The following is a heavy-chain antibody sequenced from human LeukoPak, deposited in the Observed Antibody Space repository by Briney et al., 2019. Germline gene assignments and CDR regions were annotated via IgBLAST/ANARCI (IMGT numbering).Heavy chain of an antibody. CDR1: GYTFTGYY. D-gene: IGHD6-19*01. CDR2: INPNSGGT. CDR3: ARDPTAVTGRDC. V-gene: IGHV1-2*02. J-gene: IGHJ4*02. Sequence: ASVKVSCKASGYTFTGYYMHWVRQAPGQGLEWMGWINPNSGGTNYAKKFQGRVTMTRDTSISTAYMELSRLRSDDTAVYYCARDPTAVTGRDCWGQGTLVTVSS.